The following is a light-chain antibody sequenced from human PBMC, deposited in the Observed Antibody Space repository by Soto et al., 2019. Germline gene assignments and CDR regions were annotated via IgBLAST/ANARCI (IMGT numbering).Light chain of an antibody. CDR3: QQYNNWPFT. CDR1: QSVSSN. CDR2: GAS. J-gene: IGKJ3*01. V-gene: IGKV3-15*01. Sequence: EIVMTQSPATLSVSPGERATLSCRASQSVSSNLAWYQQKPGQAPSLLIYGASTRAAGIPARLSGIGSGTEFTLTISRLQSEDFAVYYCQQYNNWPFTFGPGTKVDIK.